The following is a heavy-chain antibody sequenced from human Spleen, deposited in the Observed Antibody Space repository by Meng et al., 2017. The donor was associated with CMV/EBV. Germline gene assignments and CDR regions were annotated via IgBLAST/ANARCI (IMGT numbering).Heavy chain of an antibody. CDR3: ARDLGVGAAGY. J-gene: IGHJ4*01. V-gene: IGHV1-2*02. CDR1: GYTFSDYF. D-gene: IGHD3-3*01. Sequence: CKASGYTFSDYFLHWVRQAPGQGREWMGWINPKSGVTNYAQRFQDRVTMTTDTSIRTVYMDLSRLTSDDTAIFYCARDLGVGAAGYWGQGTLVTVSS. CDR2: INPKSGVT.